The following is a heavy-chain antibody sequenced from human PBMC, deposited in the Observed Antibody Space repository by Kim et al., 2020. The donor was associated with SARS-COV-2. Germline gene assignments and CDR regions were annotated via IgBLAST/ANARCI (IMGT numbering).Heavy chain of an antibody. D-gene: IGHD3-10*01. CDR1: GFTFSSYA. Sequence: GGSLRLSCAASGFTFSSYAMSWVRQAPGKGLEWVSAISGSGGSTYYADSVKGRFTISRDNSKNTLYLQMNSLRAEDTAVYHCAKYHYGSGPYNPSDYWGQGTLVTVSS. J-gene: IGHJ4*02. CDR2: ISGSGGST. V-gene: IGHV3-23*01. CDR3: AKYHYGSGPYNPSDY.